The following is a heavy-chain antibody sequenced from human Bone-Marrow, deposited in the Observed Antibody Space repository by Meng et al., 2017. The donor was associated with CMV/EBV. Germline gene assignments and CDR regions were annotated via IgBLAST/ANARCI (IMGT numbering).Heavy chain of an antibody. D-gene: IGHD2-2*02. Sequence: GGSLRLSCAASGFTFSSYSMNWVRQAPGKGLEWVSSISSSSSYIYYADSVKGRFTISRDNAKNSLYLQMNSLRAEDTAVYYCARDVIVVVPAAIEVYYYGMDVWGQGPTVTVSS. V-gene: IGHV3-21*01. J-gene: IGHJ6*01. CDR3: ARDVIVVVPAAIEVYYYGMDV. CDR2: ISSSSSYI. CDR1: GFTFSSYS.